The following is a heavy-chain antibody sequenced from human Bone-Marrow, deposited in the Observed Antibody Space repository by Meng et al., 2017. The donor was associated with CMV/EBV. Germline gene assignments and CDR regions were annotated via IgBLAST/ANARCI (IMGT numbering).Heavy chain of an antibody. J-gene: IGHJ6*01. CDR2: INHSGST. Sequence: SETLSLTCAVYGGSFSGYYWSWIRQPPGKGLEWIGEINHSGSTNYNPSLKSRVTISVDTSKNQFSLKLSSVTAADTAVYYCARGYSNYRYYYGMYVWGQGTTVTGSS. D-gene: IGHD4-11*01. CDR3: ARGYSNYRYYYGMYV. V-gene: IGHV4-34*01. CDR1: GGSFSGYY.